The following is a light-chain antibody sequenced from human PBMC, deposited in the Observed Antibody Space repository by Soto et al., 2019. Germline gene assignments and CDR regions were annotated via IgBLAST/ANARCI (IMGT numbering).Light chain of an antibody. CDR3: KQYGGSPQT. J-gene: IGKJ1*01. CDR1: QSVSKY. V-gene: IGKV3-20*01. CDR2: GAS. Sequence: EIVLTQSPGTLALSPGEGATISCRASQSVSKYLAWYQQKPGQAPRLLIYGASSRATGIPDSFSGSGFGPDFTFTFSRLEPEDFEVYYCKQYGGSPQTFGQGTKVVIK.